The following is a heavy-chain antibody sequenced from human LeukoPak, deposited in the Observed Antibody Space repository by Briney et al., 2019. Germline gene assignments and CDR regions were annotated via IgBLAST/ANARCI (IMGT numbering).Heavy chain of an antibody. V-gene: IGHV3-23*01. D-gene: IGHD6-13*01. CDR2: ISGRGTDT. CDR3: ATHIVAVFDY. J-gene: IGHJ4*02. CDR1: GFTVSSNY. Sequence: GGPLRLSCAASGFTVSSNYMSWVRQAPGKGLEWVSAISGRGTDTFYADSVKGRVTISRDNSKNTLYLQMNSLRDEDTAVYYCATHIVAVFDYWGQGTLVTVSS.